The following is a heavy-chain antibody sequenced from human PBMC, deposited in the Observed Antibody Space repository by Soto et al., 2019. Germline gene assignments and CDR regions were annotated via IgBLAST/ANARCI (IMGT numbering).Heavy chain of an antibody. V-gene: IGHV4-39*01. J-gene: IGHJ4*02. CDR2: IYYSGST. CDR3: ARLRVAGFQTPTNFDY. D-gene: IGHD6-19*01. CDR1: GGSISSSSYY. Sequence: PSETLSLTCTVSGGSISSSSYYWGWIRQPPGKGLEWIGSIYYSGSTYYNPSLKSRVTISVDTSKNQFSLKLSSVTAADTAVYYCARLRVAGFQTPTNFDYWGQGTLVTVS.